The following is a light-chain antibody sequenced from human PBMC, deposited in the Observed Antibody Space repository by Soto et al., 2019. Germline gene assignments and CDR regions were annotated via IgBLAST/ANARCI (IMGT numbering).Light chain of an antibody. CDR2: DTS. CDR3: SLFYGAPRV. J-gene: IGLJ3*02. CDR1: TGAVTSGHS. Sequence: QAAVTQEPSLTVSPGQTVTLTCSASTGAVTSGHSPYWIQQKPGQAPRTLISDTSNKHSWTPARFSGSLLGGKAALTLSGAQPEDEADYYCSLFYGAPRVFGGGTQLTVL. V-gene: IGLV7-46*01.